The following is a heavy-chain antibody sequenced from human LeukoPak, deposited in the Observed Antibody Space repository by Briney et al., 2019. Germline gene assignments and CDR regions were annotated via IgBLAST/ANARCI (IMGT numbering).Heavy chain of an antibody. Sequence: SVKVSCKASGGTFSSYAISWVRQAPGQGLEWMGRIIPILGIANYAQKFQGRVTITADKSTSTAYMELSSLRSEDTAVYYCASTLGYCSSTSCYEGLDYWGQGTLVTVSS. D-gene: IGHD2-2*01. CDR2: IIPILGIA. CDR1: GGTFSSYA. V-gene: IGHV1-69*04. CDR3: ASTLGYCSSTSCYEGLDY. J-gene: IGHJ4*02.